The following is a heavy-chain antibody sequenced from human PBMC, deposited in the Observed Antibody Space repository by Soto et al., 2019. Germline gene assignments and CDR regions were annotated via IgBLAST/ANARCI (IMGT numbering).Heavy chain of an antibody. CDR3: AKGGMSSSWENYYYYYGMDV. V-gene: IGHV3-30*18. CDR1: GFTFSSYG. CDR2: ISYDGSNK. Sequence: GGSLRLSCAASGFTFSSYGMHWVRQAPGKGLEWVAVISYDGSNKYYADSVKGRFTISRDNSKNTLYLQMNSLRAEDTAVYYCAKGGMSSSWENYYYYYGMDVWGQGTTVTVSS. D-gene: IGHD6-13*01. J-gene: IGHJ6*02.